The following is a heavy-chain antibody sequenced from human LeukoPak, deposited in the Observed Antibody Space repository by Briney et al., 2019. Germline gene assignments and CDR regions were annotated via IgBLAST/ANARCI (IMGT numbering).Heavy chain of an antibody. J-gene: IGHJ4*02. CDR3: ASHWGSSGWYDY. D-gene: IGHD6-19*01. V-gene: IGHV3-11*04. Sequence: GGSLRLSCAASGFTFSDYYMSWIRQAPGKGLEWVSYISSSGSTIYYADSAKGRFTISRDNAKNSLFLQVNSLRAEDTAVYYCASHWGSSGWYDYWGQGTLVTVSS. CDR2: ISSSGSTI. CDR1: GFTFSDYY.